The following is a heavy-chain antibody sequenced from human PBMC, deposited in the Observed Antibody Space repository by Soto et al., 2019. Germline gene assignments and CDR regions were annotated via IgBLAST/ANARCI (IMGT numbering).Heavy chain of an antibody. V-gene: IGHV6-1*01. D-gene: IGHD3-9*01. CDR2: TYYRSKWYS. CDR3: ARLIGNRWLDY. Sequence: QVQLQQSGPGLVKPSQTLSLTCAISGDSVSSYSVVWNWIRQSPSGGLEWLGRTYYRSKWYSEYAISVQSRITVNADTSKNQVSLQLGSVTPDDTAVYYCARLIGNRWLDYWGQGTLVTVSS. CDR1: GDSVSSYSVV. J-gene: IGHJ4*02.